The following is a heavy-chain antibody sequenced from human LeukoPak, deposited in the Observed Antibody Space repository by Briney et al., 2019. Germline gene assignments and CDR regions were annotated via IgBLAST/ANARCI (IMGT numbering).Heavy chain of an antibody. CDR2: IYPGDSNI. J-gene: IGHJ4*02. CDR3: ARHYYDYVWGSYGIDY. CDR1: GYSFMNDW. V-gene: IGHV5-51*01. Sequence: GESLKISCKDSGYSFMNDWIGWVRQMPGKGLEGIGIIYPGDSNIRYSPSFQGQVTISADKSLSTAYLQWSSLKASDTAMYYCARHYYDYVWGSYGIDYWGQGTLVTVSS. D-gene: IGHD3-16*01.